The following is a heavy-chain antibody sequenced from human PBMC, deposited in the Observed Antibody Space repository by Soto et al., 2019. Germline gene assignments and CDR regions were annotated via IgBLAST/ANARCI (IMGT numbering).Heavy chain of an antibody. Sequence: ESVGGLVQPGGSLRLSCAASGFTFSSYSMDWVRQAPGKGLEWVSYISSSSSTIYYADSVKGRFTISRDNAKNSLYLQMNSLRAEDTAVYYCASPPRITMVRGVIAHYYYMDVWGKGTTVTVSS. J-gene: IGHJ6*03. V-gene: IGHV3-48*01. CDR2: ISSSSSTI. CDR3: ASPPRITMVRGVIAHYYYMDV. D-gene: IGHD3-10*01. CDR1: GFTFSSYS.